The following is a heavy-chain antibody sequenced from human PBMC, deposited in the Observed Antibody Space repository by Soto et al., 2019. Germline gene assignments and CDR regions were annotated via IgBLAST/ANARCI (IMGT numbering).Heavy chain of an antibody. CDR3: ARRHSGGFFRFFDS. D-gene: IGHD2-15*01. CDR1: GCSLSTNT. V-gene: IGHV1-69*06. Sequence: SVKVSCKASGCSLSTNTISWVRQAPGQGLEWMGGTGSGTGPGNHAQKFQGRLTVTADKSTSTVYMELTNLSSEDTAVYYCARRHSGGFFRFFDSLGQGTLVTVSS. J-gene: IGHJ4*02. CDR2: TGSGTGPG.